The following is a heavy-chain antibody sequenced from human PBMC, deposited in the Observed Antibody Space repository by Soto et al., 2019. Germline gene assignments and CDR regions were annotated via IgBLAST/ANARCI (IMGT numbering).Heavy chain of an antibody. V-gene: IGHV1-69*12. CDR2: IIPIFGTA. Sequence: QVQLVQSGAEVKKPGSSVKVSCKASGGTFSSYAISWVRQAPGQGLEWMGGIIPIFGTANYAQKFQGRVTITGGESTSHAYMELSSLRSEDPAGDFRAGGPVDQGRFDPWGQGTLVTVSS. CDR3: AGGPVDQGRFDP. D-gene: IGHD5-12*01. J-gene: IGHJ5*02. CDR1: GGTFSSYA.